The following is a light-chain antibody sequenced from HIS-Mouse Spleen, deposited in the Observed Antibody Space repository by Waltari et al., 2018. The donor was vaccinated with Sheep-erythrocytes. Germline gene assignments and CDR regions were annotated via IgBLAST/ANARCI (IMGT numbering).Light chain of an antibody. CDR2: DVS. J-gene: IGLJ1*01. CDR3: CSYAGSYNHV. CDR1: SSDVGGYNY. V-gene: IGLV2-11*01. Sequence: QSALTQPRSVSGSPGQSVTISCTGTSSDVGGYNYVPWYQQHPGKAPKLMIYDVSKRRAGVPDRFSGSKSGNTASLTISGLQAEDEADYYCCSYAGSYNHVFATGTKVTVL.